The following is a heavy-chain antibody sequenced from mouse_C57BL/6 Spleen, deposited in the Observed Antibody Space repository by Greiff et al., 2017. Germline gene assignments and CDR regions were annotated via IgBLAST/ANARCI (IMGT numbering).Heavy chain of an antibody. V-gene: IGHV1-69*01. J-gene: IGHJ2*01. CDR1: GYTFTSYW. Sequence: QVQLQQPGAELVMPGASVKLSCKASGYTFTSYWMHWVKQRPGQGLEWIGEIDPSDSYTNYNQKFKGKSTLTVDKSSSTAYMQLSSLTSGDSAVYYCAKPYGSIYFFDYWGQGTTLTVSS. D-gene: IGHD1-1*01. CDR2: IDPSDSYT. CDR3: AKPYGSIYFFDY.